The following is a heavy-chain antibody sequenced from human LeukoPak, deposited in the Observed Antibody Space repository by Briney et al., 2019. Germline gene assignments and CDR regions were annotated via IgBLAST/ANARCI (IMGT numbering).Heavy chain of an antibody. CDR3: ARQGYISGQGFRNNWFDP. V-gene: IGHV4-39*01. CDR1: GGPISSSSFY. D-gene: IGHD6-19*01. J-gene: IGHJ5*02. Sequence: SETLSLSCTVSGGPISSSSFYWGWIRQPPGKGLEWIGTIFYSGSTYYNPSLRSRVTMSVDTSKNQFSLRLSSVTAADTAVYYCARQGYISGQGFRNNWFDPWGQGSLVTVSS. CDR2: IFYSGST.